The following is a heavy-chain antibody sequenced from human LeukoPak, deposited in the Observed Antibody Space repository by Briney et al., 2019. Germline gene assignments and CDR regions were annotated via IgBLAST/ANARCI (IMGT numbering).Heavy chain of an antibody. Sequence: SETLSLTCTVSGGSISGSSYYWGWIRQPPGKGLEWIGSMYYSGSTYYNPSLKSRVTISVDTSKNQFSLKLSSVTAADTAVYYCARRVPYFDYWGQGTQVTVSS. CDR2: MYYSGST. D-gene: IGHD4/OR15-4a*01. CDR3: ARRVPYFDY. V-gene: IGHV4-39*01. J-gene: IGHJ4*02. CDR1: GGSISGSSYY.